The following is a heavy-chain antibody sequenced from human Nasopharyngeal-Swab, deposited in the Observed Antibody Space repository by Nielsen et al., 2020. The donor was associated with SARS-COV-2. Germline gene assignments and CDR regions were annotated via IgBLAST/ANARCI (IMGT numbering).Heavy chain of an antibody. CDR2: INAGNGNT. J-gene: IGHJ4*02. V-gene: IGHV1-3*01. Sequence: ASVKVSCKASGYTFTSYAMHWVRQAPGQRLEWMGWINAGNGNTKYSQKFQGRVTITRDTSISTAYMELSRLRSDDTAVYYCARDSVFSIFGVVSSDYWGQGTLVTVSS. D-gene: IGHD3-3*01. CDR3: ARDSVFSIFGVVSSDY. CDR1: GYTFTSYA.